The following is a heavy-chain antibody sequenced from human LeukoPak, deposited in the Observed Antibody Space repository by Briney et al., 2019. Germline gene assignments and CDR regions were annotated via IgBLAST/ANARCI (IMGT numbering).Heavy chain of an antibody. D-gene: IGHD2-2*01. CDR1: GFTFSSYA. CDR2: ISGSGGST. J-gene: IGHJ5*02. CDR3: AKDRESYCSSTSCQGFDP. Sequence: PGGSLRLSCAASGFTFSSYAMSWVRQAPGKGLEWVSAISGSGGSTYYADSVKGRFTISRDNSKNTLYLQMNSLRAEDTAVYYCAKDRESYCSSTSCQGFDPWGQGTLVTVSS. V-gene: IGHV3-23*01.